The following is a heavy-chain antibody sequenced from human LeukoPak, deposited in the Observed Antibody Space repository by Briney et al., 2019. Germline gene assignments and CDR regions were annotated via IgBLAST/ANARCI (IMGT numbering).Heavy chain of an antibody. V-gene: IGHV1-2*02. J-gene: IGHJ4*02. Sequence: VASVKVSRKASGYTFTGYYMHWVRQAPGQGLEWMGSINPISGDTNYAQKFQGGVTMTRDTSINTAYMELSRLRSDDTAVYYCARGVDLYSNYFDYWGQGTRVTVSS. CDR3: ARGVDLYSNYFDY. CDR2: INPISGDT. CDR1: GYTFTGYY. D-gene: IGHD4-11*01.